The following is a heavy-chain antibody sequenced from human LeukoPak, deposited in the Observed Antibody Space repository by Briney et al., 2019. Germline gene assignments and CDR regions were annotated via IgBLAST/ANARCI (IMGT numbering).Heavy chain of an antibody. D-gene: IGHD3-10*01. CDR1: GGSISSYY. V-gene: IGHV4-59*01. J-gene: IGHJ4*02. CDR3: ARDLGPSRGFDY. Sequence: PSETLSLTCTVSGGSISSYYWTWIRQPPGKGLQWIGYISYSGSTNYNPSLKTRVTISVDTSKNQFSLKLNSVTAADTAVYYCARDLGPSRGFDYWGQGTLVTVSS. CDR2: ISYSGST.